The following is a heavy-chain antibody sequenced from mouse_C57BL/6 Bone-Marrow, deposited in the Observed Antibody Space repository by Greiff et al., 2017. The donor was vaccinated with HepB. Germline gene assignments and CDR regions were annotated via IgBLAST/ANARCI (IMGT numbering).Heavy chain of an antibody. D-gene: IGHD2-5*01. CDR3: ASRAYYSNYYAMDY. J-gene: IGHJ4*01. CDR1: GYAFTNYL. Sequence: QVQLQQSGAELVRPGTSVKVSCKASGYAFTNYLIEWVKQRPGQGLEWIGVINPGSGGTNYNEKFKGKATLTADKSSSTAYMQLSSLTSEDSAVYFCASRAYYSNYYAMDYWGQGTSVTVSS. CDR2: INPGSGGT. V-gene: IGHV1-54*01.